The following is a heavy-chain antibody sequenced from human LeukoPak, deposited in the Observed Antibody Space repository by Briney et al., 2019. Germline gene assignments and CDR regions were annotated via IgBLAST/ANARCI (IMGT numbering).Heavy chain of an antibody. V-gene: IGHV3-23*01. D-gene: IGHD2-2*01. CDR2: ISGSGGST. CDR1: GFTFSSYA. Sequence: GGSLGLSCAASGFTFSSYAMSWVRQAPGKGLEWVSAISGSGGSTYYADSVKGRFTISRDNSKNTLYLQMNSLRAEDTAVYYCAKAVGVPAARGYFDYWGQGTLVTVSS. J-gene: IGHJ4*02. CDR3: AKAVGVPAARGYFDY.